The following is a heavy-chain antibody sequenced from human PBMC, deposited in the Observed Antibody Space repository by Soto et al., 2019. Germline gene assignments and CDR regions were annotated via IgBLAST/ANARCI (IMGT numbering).Heavy chain of an antibody. CDR2: ISSSSSYI. D-gene: IGHD3-3*01. CDR3: ERVTIFGVAIDY. J-gene: IGHJ4*02. CDR1: GFTFSSYS. V-gene: IGHV3-21*01. Sequence: EVQLVESGGGLVKPGGSLRLSCAASGFTFSSYSMNWVRQAPGKGLEWVSSISSSSSYIYYADSVKGRFTISRDNAKNSLYLQMNSLRAEDTAVYYCERVTIFGVAIDYWGQGTLVTVSS.